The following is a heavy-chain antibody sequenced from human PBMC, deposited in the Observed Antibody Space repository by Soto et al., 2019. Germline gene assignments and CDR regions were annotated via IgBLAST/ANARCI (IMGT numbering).Heavy chain of an antibody. CDR2: IFHRGST. D-gene: IGHD1-1*01. V-gene: IGHV4-4*02. CDR3: ARKYFGTTLYYIDY. J-gene: IGHJ4*02. Sequence: SETLYLACDFSGDSVTTTNWCGCVRQSPGTGLEWIGEIFHRGSTYSNPSLRSRVLMSLDKSKNQFSLRLNSVTAADTAIYYCARKYFGTTLYYIDYWGQGIPVTVSS. CDR1: GDSVTTTNW.